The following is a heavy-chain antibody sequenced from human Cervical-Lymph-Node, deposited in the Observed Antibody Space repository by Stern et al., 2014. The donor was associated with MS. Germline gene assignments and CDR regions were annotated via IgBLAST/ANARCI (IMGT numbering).Heavy chain of an antibody. D-gene: IGHD3-3*01. CDR2: IYTDGRT. Sequence: VQLVESGGGLIQPGGSLRLSCAAPGFTVSKNYMSWVRQAPGKGLEWVSLIYTDGRTYYAGSVNGRFTISRDSSKNMLFLQMNSLRAEDTAMYYCARAIFGVNTAAMAPDAFDSWGQGTMVTVSS. CDR3: ARAIFGVNTAAMAPDAFDS. CDR1: GFTVSKNY. J-gene: IGHJ3*01. V-gene: IGHV3-53*01.